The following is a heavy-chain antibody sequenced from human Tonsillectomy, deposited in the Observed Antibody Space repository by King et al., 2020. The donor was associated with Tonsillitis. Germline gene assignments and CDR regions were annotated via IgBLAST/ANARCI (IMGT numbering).Heavy chain of an antibody. CDR1: GYTFSSYG. D-gene: IGHD4-23*01. V-gene: IGHV1-18*01. Sequence: QLVQSGAEVKKPGASVKVSCKASGYTFSSYGISWVRQAPGQGREWMGWISAYNDNQNYAQKLLGRVTMTTDTSTSTAYMELRSLRSDDTAVYYCARGGKRGSSYYMDVWGKGTTVTVSS. CDR2: ISAYNDNQ. CDR3: ARGGKRGSSYYMDV. J-gene: IGHJ6*03.